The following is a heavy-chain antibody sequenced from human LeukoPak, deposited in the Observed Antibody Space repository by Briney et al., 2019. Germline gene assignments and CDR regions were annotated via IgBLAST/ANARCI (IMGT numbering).Heavy chain of an antibody. CDR3: VRDLYSTTTGGNMDV. Sequence: GRSLRLSCAASGFTFNSYALHWVRQAPGKGLEWVAVISYDGGDENYADFVKGRFTISRDNSKNTLYLQMNSLRTEDTAVYYCVRDLYSTTTGGNMDVWGKGTTVTVSS. V-gene: IGHV3-30*04. CDR2: ISYDGGDE. D-gene: IGHD4-11*01. CDR1: GFTFNSYA. J-gene: IGHJ6*03.